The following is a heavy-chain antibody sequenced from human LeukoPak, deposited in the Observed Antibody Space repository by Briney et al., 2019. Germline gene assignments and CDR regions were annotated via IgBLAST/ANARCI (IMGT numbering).Heavy chain of an antibody. CDR1: GFTFSSYA. J-gene: IGHJ4*02. V-gene: IGHV3-23*01. Sequence: GGSLRLSCAASGFTFSSYAMSWVRQAPGKGLERVSAISGSGGSTYYADSVKGRFTISRDNSKNTLYLQMNSLRAEDTAVYYCAKFPSRVVTVARFDYWGQGTLVTVSS. D-gene: IGHD6-19*01. CDR3: AKFPSRVVTVARFDY. CDR2: ISGSGGST.